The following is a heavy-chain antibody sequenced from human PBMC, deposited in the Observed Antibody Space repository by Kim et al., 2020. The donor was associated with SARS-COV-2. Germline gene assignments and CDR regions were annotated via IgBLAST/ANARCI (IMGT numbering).Heavy chain of an antibody. CDR3: ARGSWVGGMDV. CDR2: MNPNSCNT. J-gene: IGHJ6*02. Sequence: ASVKVSCKASGYTFTSYDINWVRQATGQGLEWMAYMNPNSCNTAYAQKFQGGVTMTWNTSISTAYMDLSSLRSEETAVYYCARGSWVGGMDVWRQGTTVPVAS. CDR1: GYTFTSYD. V-gene: IGHV1-8*01. D-gene: IGHD3-10*01.